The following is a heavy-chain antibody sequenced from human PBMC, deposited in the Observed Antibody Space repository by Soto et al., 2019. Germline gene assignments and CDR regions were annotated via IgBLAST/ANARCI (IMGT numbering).Heavy chain of an antibody. D-gene: IGHD4-17*01. CDR3: ARGAPDYGDYEDYYYYYMDV. J-gene: IGHJ6*03. CDR2: IWYDGSNK. Sequence: GGSLRLSCAASGFTFSSYGMHWVRQAPGKGLEWVAVIWYDGSNKYYADSVKGRFTISRDNSKNTLYLQMNSLRAEDTAVYYCARGAPDYGDYEDYYYYYMDVWGKGTTVTVSS. CDR1: GFTFSSYG. V-gene: IGHV3-33*01.